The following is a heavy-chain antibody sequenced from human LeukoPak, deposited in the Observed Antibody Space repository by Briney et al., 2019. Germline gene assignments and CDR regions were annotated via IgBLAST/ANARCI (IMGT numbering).Heavy chain of an antibody. V-gene: IGHV3-23*01. CDR3: AKDPESRRTFDY. CDR1: GFTFSSYA. D-gene: IGHD1-14*01. CDR2: ISGSGGST. Sequence: GGSLRLSCAASGFTFSSYAMSWVRRAPGKGLEWVSAISGSGGSTYYADSVKGRFTISRDNSKNTLYLQMNSLRAEDTAVYYCAKDPESRRTFDYWGQGTLVTVSS. J-gene: IGHJ4*02.